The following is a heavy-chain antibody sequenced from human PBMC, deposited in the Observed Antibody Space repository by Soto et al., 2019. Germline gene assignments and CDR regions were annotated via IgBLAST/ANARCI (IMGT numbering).Heavy chain of an antibody. D-gene: IGHD6-13*01. CDR1: GFTFNRHA. V-gene: IGHV3-23*01. Sequence: EVQLLESGGGLVQPGGSLRLSCTASGFTFNRHAMTWVRQAPGKGLEWDSGLSDSGGSIYYADSVKGRFTVSRDNSMNTLYLHMNTLRAEDTAIYYCAKVSSSWYAGFFDLWGQGTLVTFSS. CDR3: AKVSSSWYAGFFDL. J-gene: IGHJ4*02. CDR2: LSDSGGSI.